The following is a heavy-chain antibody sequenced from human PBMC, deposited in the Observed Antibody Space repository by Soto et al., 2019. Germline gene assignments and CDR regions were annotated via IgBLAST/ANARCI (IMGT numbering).Heavy chain of an antibody. V-gene: IGHV3-21*01. J-gene: IGHJ6*02. CDR2: ISSSSSYI. Sequence: LRLSCAASGLTFSSYSMNWVRQAPGKGLEWVSSISSSSSYIYYADSGKGRFTISRDNAKNSLYLQMNSLRAEDTAVYYCARDASSYYYYYGMDVWGQGTTVTVSS. CDR3: ARDASSYYYYYGMDV. CDR1: GLTFSSYS. D-gene: IGHD2-2*01.